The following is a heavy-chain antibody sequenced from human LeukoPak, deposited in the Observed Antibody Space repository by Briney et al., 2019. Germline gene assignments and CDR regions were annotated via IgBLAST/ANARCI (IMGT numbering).Heavy chain of an antibody. CDR1: GGSFSDYY. Sequence: SETLSLTCAVYGGSFSDYYWTWIRQPPGKGLEWIGEINHSGSPNNNPSLKSRVSISFDTSKNQFSLKQTSVTAADTAVYYCGSRRTAMFGVIKGPIDYWGQGTLVTVSS. D-gene: IGHD3-3*01. J-gene: IGHJ4*02. CDR3: GSRRTAMFGVIKGPIDY. V-gene: IGHV4-34*01. CDR2: INHSGSP.